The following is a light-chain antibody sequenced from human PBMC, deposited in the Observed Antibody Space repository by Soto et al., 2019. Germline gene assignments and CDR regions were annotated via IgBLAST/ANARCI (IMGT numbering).Light chain of an antibody. V-gene: IGKV3-20*01. Sequence: EIVLTQSPGTLSLSPGERATLSCRASQSVSSSYLAWYQQKPGQAPRLLIYGASSRATGIPHRFSGSGSGTDFTLTISRLEPEDFAVYYCQQYGSSPRTFGQWTKVEIK. CDR2: GAS. CDR1: QSVSSSY. J-gene: IGKJ1*01. CDR3: QQYGSSPRT.